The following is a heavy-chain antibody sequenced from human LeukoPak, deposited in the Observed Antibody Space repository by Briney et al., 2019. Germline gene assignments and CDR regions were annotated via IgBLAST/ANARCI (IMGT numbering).Heavy chain of an antibody. J-gene: IGHJ4*02. D-gene: IGHD3-22*01. V-gene: IGHV3-33*01. CDR1: GFTFTSYG. Sequence: GGSLRLSCAAAGFTFTSYGMHWVRQAPGKGLEWVAVMWYHGRDQYYADSVKGRFTISRDNSKNTLYLQMNSLRAEDTAVYYCARGGEYYYDSSGYYLFGYFDYWGQGTLVTVSS. CDR2: MWYHGRDQ. CDR3: ARGGEYYYDSSGYYLFGYFDY.